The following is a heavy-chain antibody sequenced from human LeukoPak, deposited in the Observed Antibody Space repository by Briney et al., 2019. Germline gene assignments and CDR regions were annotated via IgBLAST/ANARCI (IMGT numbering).Heavy chain of an antibody. CDR2: IYYSGST. D-gene: IGHD3-10*01. CDR3: ARGLTGSRRYFDS. CDR1: GGSISSSSYS. J-gene: IGHJ4*02. Sequence: PSETLSLTGTVSGGSISSSSYSWGWIRQPPGKGLEWIGSIYYSGSTHYNPSLKSRVALSVDTSKNQFSLKLRSVTAADTAVYYCARGLTGSRRYFDSWGQGSLVTVSS. V-gene: IGHV4-39*07.